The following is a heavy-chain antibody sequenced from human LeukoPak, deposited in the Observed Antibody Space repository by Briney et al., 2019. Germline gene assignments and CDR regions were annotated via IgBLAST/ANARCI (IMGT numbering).Heavy chain of an antibody. Sequence: GGSLRLSCAASGFIFSNYAMHWVRQAPGKGLDWVAVISYDGSNKYYADSVKGRFTISRDNSKNTLYLQMNSLRAEDTAVYYCARGEAVVPAATPYYFDYWGQGTLVTVSS. V-gene: IGHV3-30-3*01. J-gene: IGHJ4*02. CDR1: GFIFSNYA. D-gene: IGHD2-2*01. CDR2: ISYDGSNK. CDR3: ARGEAVVPAATPYYFDY.